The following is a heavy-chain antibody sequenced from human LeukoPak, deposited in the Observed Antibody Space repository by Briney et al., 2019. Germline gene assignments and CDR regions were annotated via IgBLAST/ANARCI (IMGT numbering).Heavy chain of an antibody. J-gene: IGHJ4*02. D-gene: IGHD3-3*01. V-gene: IGHV1-2*02. CDR1: GYTFTGYY. Sequence: ASVKVSCKASGYTFTGYYIHWGRQAPGQGLEWMGGFNPNSGGTNYAQKFQGRVTMTRDTSISTAYMELSRLRSEDTAVYYCASRDASAYDFWSGSVDYWGQGTLVTVSS. CDR2: FNPNSGGT. CDR3: ASRDASAYDFWSGSVDY.